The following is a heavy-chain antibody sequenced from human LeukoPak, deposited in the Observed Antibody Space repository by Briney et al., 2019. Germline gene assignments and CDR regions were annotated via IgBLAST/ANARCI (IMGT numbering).Heavy chain of an antibody. Sequence: PGRSLRLSCAASGFTFSSYAMHWVRQAPGKGLEWVAVISYDGSNKYYADSVKGRFTTSRDNSKNTLYLQMNSLRAEDTAVYYCARERDTAYDYWGQGTLVTVSS. CDR3: ARERDTAYDY. CDR1: GFTFSSYA. J-gene: IGHJ4*02. CDR2: ISYDGSNK. V-gene: IGHV3-30-3*01. D-gene: IGHD5-18*01.